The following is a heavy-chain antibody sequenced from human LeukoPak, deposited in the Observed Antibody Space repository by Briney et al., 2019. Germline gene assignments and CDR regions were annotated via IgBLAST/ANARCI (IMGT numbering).Heavy chain of an antibody. Sequence: SVKVSCKASGYTFTDNVISWVRQAPGQGLEWMGGIIPIFGTANYAQKFQGRVTITADESTSTAYMELSSLRSEDTAVYYCARDGTMVRGVIIFTGFDPWGQGTLVTVSS. CDR1: GYTFTDNV. V-gene: IGHV1-69*13. CDR3: ARDGTMVRGVIIFTGFDP. D-gene: IGHD3-10*01. J-gene: IGHJ5*02. CDR2: IIPIFGTA.